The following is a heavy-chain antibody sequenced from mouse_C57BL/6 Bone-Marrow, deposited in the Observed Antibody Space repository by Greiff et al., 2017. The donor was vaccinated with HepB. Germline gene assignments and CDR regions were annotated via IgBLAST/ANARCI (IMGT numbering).Heavy chain of an antibody. J-gene: IGHJ4*01. CDR2: ISSGGDYI. V-gene: IGHV5S21*01. D-gene: IGHD2-10*02. CDR1: GFTFSSYA. Sequence: EVKLVESGEGLVKPGGSLKLSCAASGFTFSSYAMSWVRQTPEKRLEWVAYISSGGDYIYYADTVKGRFTISRDNARNTLYLQMSSLKSEDTAMYYCTRGMYDLDGAMDYWGQGTSVTVSS. CDR3: TRGMYDLDGAMDY.